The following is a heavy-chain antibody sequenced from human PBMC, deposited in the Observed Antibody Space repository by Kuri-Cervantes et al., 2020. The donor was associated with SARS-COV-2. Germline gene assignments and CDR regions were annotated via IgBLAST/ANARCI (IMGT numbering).Heavy chain of an antibody. CDR2: IVVGSGNT. Sequence: SVKVSCKASGFTFTSSAMQWVRQARGQRLEWIGWIVVGSGNTNYAQKFQERVTITRDMSTSTAYMELSSLRSEDTAVYYCARDSLSRRKSSDYMDVWGKGTTVTVSS. CDR1: GFTFTSSA. J-gene: IGHJ6*03. V-gene: IGHV1-58*02. CDR3: ARDSLSRRKSSDYMDV.